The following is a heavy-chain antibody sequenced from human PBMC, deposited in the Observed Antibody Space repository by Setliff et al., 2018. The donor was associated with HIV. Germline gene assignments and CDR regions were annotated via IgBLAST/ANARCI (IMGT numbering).Heavy chain of an antibody. Sequence: SSETLSLTCTVSGYSINSSHFWGWIRQPPGKGLEWVGSIYHSGNTHYNPSLKSRITVSVDTSKNQFSLKLTSVTAADMGVYYCARGRKKTLAVSGTRYFDFWGQGTLVTVSS. D-gene: IGHD6-19*01. CDR3: ARGRKKTLAVSGTRYFDF. J-gene: IGHJ4*02. CDR1: GYSINSSHF. CDR2: IYHSGNT. V-gene: IGHV4-38-2*02.